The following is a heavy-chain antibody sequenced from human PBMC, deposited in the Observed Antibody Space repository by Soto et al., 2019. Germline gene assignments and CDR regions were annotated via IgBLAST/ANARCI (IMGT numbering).Heavy chain of an antibody. Sequence: QLQLQESGPGLVKPSETLSLTCTVSGGSISSSSYYWGWIRQPPGKGLEWIGSIYYSGSTYYNPSLKTRLTIPVDTSKNQFSLKLSSVTAADTAVYYCARHVASGDYSIYYYYYGMDVWGQGTTVTVSS. CDR3: ARHVASGDYSIYYYYYGMDV. D-gene: IGHD4-17*01. CDR1: GGSISSSSYY. J-gene: IGHJ6*02. CDR2: IYYSGST. V-gene: IGHV4-39*01.